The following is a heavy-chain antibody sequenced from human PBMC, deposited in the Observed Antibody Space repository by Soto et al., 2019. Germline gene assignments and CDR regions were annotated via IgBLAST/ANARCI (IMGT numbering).Heavy chain of an antibody. CDR1: GGSISSSNW. J-gene: IGHJ6*02. CDR2: IYHSGST. D-gene: IGHD1-20*01. Sequence: SETLSLTCAVSGGSISSSNWWSWVRQPPGKGLEWIGEIYHSGSTNYNPSLKSRVTISVDKSKNQFSLKLSSVTAADTAVYYCARGRGAIIGTIDYYYGMDVWGPGTTVTVSS. CDR3: ARGRGAIIGTIDYYYGMDV. V-gene: IGHV4-4*02.